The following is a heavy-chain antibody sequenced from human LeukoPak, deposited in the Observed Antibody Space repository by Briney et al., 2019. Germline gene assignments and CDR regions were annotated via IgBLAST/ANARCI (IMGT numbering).Heavy chain of an antibody. J-gene: IGHJ4*02. CDR2: IDPSDSYT. Sequence: GESLKISCKGSGYSFTSYWISWVRQMPGKGLEWMGRIDPSDSYTNYSPSFQGHVTISADKSISTAYLQWSSLKASDTAMYNCARHDDSSSPSSHWGQGTLVTVSS. CDR3: ARHDDSSSPSSH. D-gene: IGHD6-6*01. CDR1: GYSFTSYW. V-gene: IGHV5-10-1*01.